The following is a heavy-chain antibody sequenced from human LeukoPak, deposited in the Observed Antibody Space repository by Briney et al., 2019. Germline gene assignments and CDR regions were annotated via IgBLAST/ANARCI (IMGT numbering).Heavy chain of an antibody. D-gene: IGHD6-6*01. Sequence: GGSLRLPCTASGFSFSGHWMHWARQLPGKGLVWVSRISPTGSTTSYADSVKGRFTVSRDNAKNTLYLQVNNLRAKDTAVYYCARGPNSNWSGLDFWGQGTLLTVSS. V-gene: IGHV3-74*01. CDR2: ISPTGSTT. J-gene: IGHJ4*02. CDR3: ARGPNSNWSGLDF. CDR1: GFSFSGHW.